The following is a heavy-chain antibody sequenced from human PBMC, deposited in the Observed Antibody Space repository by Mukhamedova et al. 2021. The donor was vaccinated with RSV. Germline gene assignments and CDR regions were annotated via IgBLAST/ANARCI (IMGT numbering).Heavy chain of an antibody. CDR3: ARDRASNYRLRYYYYYYGMDV. V-gene: IGHV3-48*01. D-gene: IGHD4-11*01. Sequence: MGWVRQAPGKGLEWVSYISSSSSTIYYADSVKGRFTVSRDNSKNTLYLQMNSLRAEDTAVYYCARDRASNYRLRYYYYYYGMDVWG. CDR2: ISSSSSTI. J-gene: IGHJ6*02.